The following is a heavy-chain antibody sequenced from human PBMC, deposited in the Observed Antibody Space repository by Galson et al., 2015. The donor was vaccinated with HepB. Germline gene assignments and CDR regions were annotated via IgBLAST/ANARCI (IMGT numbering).Heavy chain of an antibody. CDR3: ARDPLPYSSGWYAEFDY. D-gene: IGHD6-19*01. V-gene: IGHV1-69*01. CDR2: IIPIFGTA. Sequence: SCKASGGTFSSYAISWVRQAPGQGLEWMGGIIPIFGTANYAQKFQGRVTITADESTSTVYMELSSLRSEDTAVYYCARDPLPYSSGWYAEFDYWGQGTLVTVSS. CDR1: GGTFSSYA. J-gene: IGHJ4*02.